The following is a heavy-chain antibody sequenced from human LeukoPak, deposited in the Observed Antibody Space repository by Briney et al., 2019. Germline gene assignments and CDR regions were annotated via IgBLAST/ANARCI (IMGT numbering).Heavy chain of an antibody. J-gene: IGHJ4*02. V-gene: IGHV4-30-2*01. D-gene: IGHD3-22*01. CDR1: GGSISSGGYY. CDR2: IYHSGST. CDR3: ARGIRYYYDSSGRLFDY. Sequence: SQTLSLTCIVSGGSISSGGYYWSWIRQPPGKGLEWIGYIYHSGSTYYNPSLKSRVTISVDRSKNQFSLKLSSVTAADTAVYYCARGIRYYYDSSGRLFDYWGQGTLVTVSS.